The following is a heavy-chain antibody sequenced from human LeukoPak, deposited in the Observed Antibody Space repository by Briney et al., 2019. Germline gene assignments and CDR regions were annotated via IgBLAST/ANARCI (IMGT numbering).Heavy chain of an antibody. D-gene: IGHD2-2*01. Sequence: SETLSLTCAVYGGSFSGYYWSWIRQPPGKGLEWIGEINHSGSTNYYPSLKSRVAISVDTSKNQFSLKLSSMAAADTAVYYCARGRDVVVPAAIGLDYWGQGTLVTVSS. CDR1: GGSFSGYY. J-gene: IGHJ4*02. V-gene: IGHV4-34*01. CDR3: ARGRDVVVPAAIGLDY. CDR2: INHSGST.